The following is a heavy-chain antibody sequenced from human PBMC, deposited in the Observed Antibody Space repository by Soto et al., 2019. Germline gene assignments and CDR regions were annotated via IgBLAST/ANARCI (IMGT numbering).Heavy chain of an antibody. CDR1: GFIFATTA. J-gene: IGHJ4*02. CDR3: AAVMGSDYDYVWGSLSFDH. Sequence: VQLLQSGGGLVQPGGSLRLSCEASGFIFATTAMGWVRQAPGKGLEWVSTISGSGVRTYYADSVKGRFTISRGNSNNTLFLQMNSLRADDTAVYFCAAVMGSDYDYVWGSLSFDHWGQGALVTVST. V-gene: IGHV3-23*01. D-gene: IGHD3-16*01. CDR2: ISGSGVRT.